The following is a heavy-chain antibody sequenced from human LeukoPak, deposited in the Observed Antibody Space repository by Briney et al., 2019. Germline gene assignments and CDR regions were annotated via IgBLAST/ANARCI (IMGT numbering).Heavy chain of an antibody. D-gene: IGHD3-9*01. CDR2: IYRGGST. V-gene: IGHV3-66*01. J-gene: IGHJ4*02. Sequence: PPGGSLRLSCAASGFTVSSNYMSWVRQAPGKGLEWVSVIYRGGSTYYADSVKGRFTISRDNSKNTLYLQMNSLRAEDTAVYYCARGGVLRYFDWLLYDPAPFDYWGQGTLVTVSS. CDR1: GFTVSSNY. CDR3: ARGGVLRYFDWLLYDPAPFDY.